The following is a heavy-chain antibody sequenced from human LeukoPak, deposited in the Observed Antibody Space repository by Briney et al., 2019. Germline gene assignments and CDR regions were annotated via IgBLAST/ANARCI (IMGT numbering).Heavy chain of an antibody. D-gene: IGHD6-13*01. J-gene: IGHJ4*02. V-gene: IGHV3-30*02. CDR2: IRYDGSSK. Sequence: GGSLRLSCAASGFTFSNYSMHWVRQAPGKGLEWVAFIRYDGSSKYYADSVKGRFTISRDNSKNTLYLQMNSLRVEDTAVYYCAKDRDYSSSWPRYYFDYWGQGTLVAVSS. CDR1: GFTFSNYS. CDR3: AKDRDYSSSWPRYYFDY.